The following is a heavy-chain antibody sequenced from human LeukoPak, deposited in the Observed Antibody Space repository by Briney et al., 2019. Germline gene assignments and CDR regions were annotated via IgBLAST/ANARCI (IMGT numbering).Heavy chain of an antibody. J-gene: IGHJ3*02. D-gene: IGHD3-10*01. CDR3: ARATLLYIIGAFDI. V-gene: IGHV4-39*07. Sequence: SETLSLTCTVSGGSISSSSYYWGWIRQPPGKGLEWIGSIYYSGSTNYNPSLKSRVTISVDTSKNQFSLKLSSVTAADTAVYYCARATLLYIIGAFDIWGQGTTVTVSS. CDR1: GGSISSSSYY. CDR2: IYYSGST.